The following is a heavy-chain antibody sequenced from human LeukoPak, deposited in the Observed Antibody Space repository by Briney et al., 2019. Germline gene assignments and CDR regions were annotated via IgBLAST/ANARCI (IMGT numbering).Heavy chain of an antibody. D-gene: IGHD6-13*01. J-gene: IGHJ4*02. V-gene: IGHV3-66*01. Sequence: GGSLRLSCAASGFTVSSNYMSWVRQAPGKGLEWVSVIYSGGSTYYADSVKGRFTISRDNSKNTLYLQMNSLRAEDTAVYYCARKRESSSSWYGGLAYWGQGTLVIVSS. CDR2: IYSGGST. CDR1: GFTVSSNY. CDR3: ARKRESSSSWYGGLAY.